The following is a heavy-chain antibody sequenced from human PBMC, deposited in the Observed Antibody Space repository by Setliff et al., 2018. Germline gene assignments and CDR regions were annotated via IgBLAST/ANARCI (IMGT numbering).Heavy chain of an antibody. J-gene: IGHJ4*02. CDR1: GYTLSRHY. CDR2: INPGGGSA. V-gene: IGHV1-46*01. CDR3: ARGSTMIQGVFEY. D-gene: IGHD3-10*01. Sequence: ASVKVSCKATGYTLSRHYMHWARQAPGQGLEWMGIINPGGGSASIVQKFQGRVTMTSDTSTSTVYMEVTGLTSEDTAVYYCARGSTMIQGVFEYWGQGTLVTVSS.